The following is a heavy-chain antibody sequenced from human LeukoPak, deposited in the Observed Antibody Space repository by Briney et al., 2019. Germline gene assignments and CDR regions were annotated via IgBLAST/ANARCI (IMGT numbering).Heavy chain of an antibody. CDR2: IFYSGIT. D-gene: IGHD4-17*01. Sequence: SETLSLTCALSGASISRSRHYGGWIRQPPGKGLEWIGSIFYSGITSYNPSLKGRVTISVDASKNQFSLKLSSVTAEDTAEYYCARHDGDFHVNWFDTWGQGTLVTVSS. CDR3: ARHDGDFHVNWFDT. J-gene: IGHJ5*02. V-gene: IGHV4-39*01. CDR1: GASISRSRHY.